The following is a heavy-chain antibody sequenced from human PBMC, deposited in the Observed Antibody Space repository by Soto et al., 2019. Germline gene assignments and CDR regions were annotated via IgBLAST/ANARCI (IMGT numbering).Heavy chain of an antibody. CDR3: ARGAMVLHFPLYGMDV. CDR1: GGSISSGGYY. J-gene: IGHJ6*02. Sequence: QVQLQESGPGLVKPSQTLSLTCTVSGGSISSGGYYWSWIRQHPGKGLEWIGYIYYSGSTYYNPSPKSRVTISVDTSKNQFSLKLSSVTAADTAVYYCARGAMVLHFPLYGMDVWGQGTTVTVSS. D-gene: IGHD5-18*01. V-gene: IGHV4-31*03. CDR2: IYYSGST.